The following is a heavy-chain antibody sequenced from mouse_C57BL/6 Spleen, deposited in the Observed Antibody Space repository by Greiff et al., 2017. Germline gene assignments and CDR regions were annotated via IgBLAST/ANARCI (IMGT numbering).Heavy chain of an antibody. J-gene: IGHJ4*01. Sequence: VQLQQPGAELVKPGASVKLSCKASGYTFTSYWMHWVKQRPGQGLEWIGMIHPNSGSTNYNEKFKSKATLTVDKSSSTAYMQLSSLTSEDSAVYYCASGGNYGYYAMDYWGQGTSVTVSS. D-gene: IGHD2-1*01. CDR1: GYTFTSYW. CDR3: ASGGNYGYYAMDY. V-gene: IGHV1-64*01. CDR2: IHPNSGST.